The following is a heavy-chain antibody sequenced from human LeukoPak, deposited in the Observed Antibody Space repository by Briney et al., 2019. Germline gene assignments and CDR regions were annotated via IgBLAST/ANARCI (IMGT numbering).Heavy chain of an antibody. CDR2: IDEFGRAT. CDR3: TRDLVLGSGSYGH. D-gene: IGHD3-10*01. CDR1: GFSLSENW. V-gene: IGHV3-74*01. J-gene: IGHJ1*01. Sequence: GGSLRLSCAASGFSLSENWMHWVRQAPGQGLVWGSRIDEFGRATFYADSVKGRFTISRDDATNTVYLQMNSLRADDTAIYFCTRDLVLGSGSYGHWGQGTLVTVSA.